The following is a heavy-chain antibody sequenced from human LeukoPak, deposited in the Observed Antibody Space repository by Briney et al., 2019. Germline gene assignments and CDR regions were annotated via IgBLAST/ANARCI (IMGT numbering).Heavy chain of an antibody. CDR1: GGSISSTSYY. Sequence: KPSETRSLTCTVSGGSISSTSYYWGCIRQPPGTGLEWIGSIYYSGSTYYNPSLKSRVTISVDTSKNQFSLKLSSVTAADTAVYYCARGTLRSSGLSYYYYYMDVWGKGATVTISS. CDR3: ARGTLRSSGLSYYYYYMDV. CDR2: IYYSGST. J-gene: IGHJ6*03. D-gene: IGHD3-22*01. V-gene: IGHV4-39*07.